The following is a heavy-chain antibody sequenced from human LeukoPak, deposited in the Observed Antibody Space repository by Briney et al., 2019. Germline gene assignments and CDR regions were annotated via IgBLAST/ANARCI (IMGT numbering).Heavy chain of an antibody. D-gene: IGHD6-13*01. Sequence: GGSLRLSCVASGFTYNNYWMSWVRQAPGKGPEWVANIKQDGSEQYYVDSLKGRFTISRDNSKNTLYLQMNSLRAEDTAVYYCAKGLRGSSSWYLVFPFDYWGQGTLVTVSS. CDR2: IKQDGSEQ. J-gene: IGHJ4*02. V-gene: IGHV3-7*01. CDR1: GFTYNNYW. CDR3: AKGLRGSSSWYLVFPFDY.